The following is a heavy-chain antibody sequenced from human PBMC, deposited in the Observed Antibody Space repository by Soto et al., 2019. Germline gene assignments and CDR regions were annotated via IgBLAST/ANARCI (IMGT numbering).Heavy chain of an antibody. J-gene: IGHJ4*02. V-gene: IGHV3-30*18. CDR1: GFSFSIYG. D-gene: IGHD6-19*01. CDR2: ISNDGSNK. CDR3: AKQGAVSGDLDH. Sequence: QVQLLESGGGEVQPGRSLRLSCAASGFSFSIYGMHWVRQAPGKGLEWVAVISNDGSNKYYADSVKGRFTFSRDNSKNTLYLQMNSLRADDPAIYYCAKQGAVSGDLDHWGQGTLVTVSS.